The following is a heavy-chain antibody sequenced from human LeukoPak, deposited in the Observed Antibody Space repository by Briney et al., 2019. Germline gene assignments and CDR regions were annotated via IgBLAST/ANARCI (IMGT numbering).Heavy chain of an antibody. CDR1: GFTFSSYW. Sequence: GGSLRLSCAASGFTFSSYWMHWVRQAPGKGPVWVSRINNDGSGTTYADSVKGRFTISRDNAKNSLYLQMNSLRAEDTAVYYCARTTVTTWASYFDYWGQGTLVTVSS. CDR3: ARTTVTTWASYFDY. D-gene: IGHD4-17*01. V-gene: IGHV3-74*01. J-gene: IGHJ4*02. CDR2: INNDGSGT.